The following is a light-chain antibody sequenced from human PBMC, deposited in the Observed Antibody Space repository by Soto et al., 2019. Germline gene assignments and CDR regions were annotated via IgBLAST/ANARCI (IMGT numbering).Light chain of an antibody. CDR1: SSEVGRHNI. CDR2: EVS. V-gene: IGLV2-11*01. CDR3: CAHTDKKPNV. J-gene: IGLJ1*01. Sequence: QSVLTQPRSVSGSPGQSVTISCTATSSEVGRHNIVSWYQQHPGKVPRLIIYEVSKRSSGVPDRFSGSKSGSTASLIISGIPVEDEADYYCCAHTDKKPNVFGTGTKLTVL.